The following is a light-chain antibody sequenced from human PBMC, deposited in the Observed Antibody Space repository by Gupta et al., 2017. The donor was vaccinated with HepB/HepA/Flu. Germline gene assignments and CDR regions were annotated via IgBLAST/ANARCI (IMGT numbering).Light chain of an antibody. CDR1: ALPKQY. CDR3: KSADSSGTYV. V-gene: IGLV3-25*03. J-gene: IGLJ1*01. Sequence: SYELTQPPSVSVSPGQTARTTCSGDALPKQYAYWYQQKPGKAPVLVIYKDSERPSGIPERLSGSSSGTTVTLTISGVQAEDEADYYCKSADSSGTYVFGTGTKVTVL. CDR2: KDS.